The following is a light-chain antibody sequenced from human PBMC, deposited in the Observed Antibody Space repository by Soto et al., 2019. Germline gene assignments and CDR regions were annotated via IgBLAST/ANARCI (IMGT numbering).Light chain of an antibody. Sequence: EIVLTQSPGTLSLSPGERATLSCSASHSVGSNYLAWSKQKPGQAPKLLIYAASRRATGIPDRFSGSGSETDFTLTIRRLEPEDFAVYYCQQYGDSRTFGQGTKVDIK. CDR1: HSVGSNY. J-gene: IGKJ1*01. CDR2: AAS. CDR3: QQYGDSRT. V-gene: IGKV3-20*01.